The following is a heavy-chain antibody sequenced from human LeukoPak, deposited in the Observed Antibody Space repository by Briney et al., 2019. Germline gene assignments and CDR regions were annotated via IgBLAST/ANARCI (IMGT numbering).Heavy chain of an antibody. D-gene: IGHD2-15*01. J-gene: IGHJ4*02. CDR1: GGSISSSNW. V-gene: IGHV4-4*02. Sequence: SETLSLTCAVSGGSISSSNWWTWVRQPPGKGLEWIGEIYHSGNTDYNPSLKSRVTISVDKSKNQFSLKLTSVTAADTAVYYCARRGPQPDCSGGSCYSGEYYFDYWGQGTLVTVSS. CDR3: ARRGPQPDCSGGSCYSGEYYFDY. CDR2: IYHSGNT.